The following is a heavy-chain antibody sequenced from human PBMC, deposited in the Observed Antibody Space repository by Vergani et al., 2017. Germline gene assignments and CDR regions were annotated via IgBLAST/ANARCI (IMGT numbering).Heavy chain of an antibody. CDR2: IKQDGSEK. CDR1: GFTFSSYW. J-gene: IGHJ6*03. Sequence: EVQLVESGGGLVQPGGSLRLSCAASGFTFSSYWMSWVRQAPGKGLEWVANIKQDGSEKYYVDSVKGRFTISRDNAKNSLYLQMNSLRAEDTAVYYCAREQGSGSYYYYYMDVWGQGTLVTVSS. CDR3: AREQGSGSYYYYYMDV. D-gene: IGHD3-10*01. V-gene: IGHV3-7*01.